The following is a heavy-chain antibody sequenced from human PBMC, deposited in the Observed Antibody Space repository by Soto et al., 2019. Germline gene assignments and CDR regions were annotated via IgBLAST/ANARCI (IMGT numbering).Heavy chain of an antibody. Sequence: VASVQVSCKPSGYTFTGYYIHWVRQPPGQGLEWMGWINPNSGATNYALKFQGRVTMTRDTSISAAYMELNSLTSDDTAVYYCARSRLTDYSIDYWGQGTLVTVSS. D-gene: IGHD4-4*01. CDR3: ARSRLTDYSIDY. CDR1: GYTFTGYY. CDR2: INPNSGAT. J-gene: IGHJ4*02. V-gene: IGHV1-2*02.